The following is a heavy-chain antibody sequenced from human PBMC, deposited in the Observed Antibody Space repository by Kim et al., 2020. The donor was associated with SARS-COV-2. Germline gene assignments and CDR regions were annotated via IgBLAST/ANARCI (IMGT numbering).Heavy chain of an antibody. V-gene: IGHV6-1*01. D-gene: IGHD3-10*01. J-gene: IGHJ4*02. CDR2: TYYRSKWYN. CDR3: ARGIDYYGSGSQAPGFDY. Sequence: SQTLSLSCAISGDSVSSNSAAWNWIRQSPSRGLEWLGRTYYRSKWYNDYAVSVKSRITINPDTSKNQFSLQLNSVTPEDTAVYYCARGIDYYGSGSQAPGFDYWGQGTLVTVSS. CDR1: GDSVSSNSAA.